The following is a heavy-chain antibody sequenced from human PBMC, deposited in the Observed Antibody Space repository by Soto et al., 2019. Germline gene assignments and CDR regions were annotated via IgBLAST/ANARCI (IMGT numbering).Heavy chain of an antibody. D-gene: IGHD6-19*01. CDR3: ATSRISIAVAGETEYYFDY. CDR1: GGIFRRYA. Sequence: ASVKVSCKVSGGIFRRYAISWVRQAPGQGLEWMGWINPNSGDTNYTQKFQGWVTMTRDTSISTAYMELSRLRSDDTAVYYCATSRISIAVAGETEYYFDYWGQGTPVTVSS. CDR2: INPNSGDT. V-gene: IGHV1-2*04. J-gene: IGHJ4*02.